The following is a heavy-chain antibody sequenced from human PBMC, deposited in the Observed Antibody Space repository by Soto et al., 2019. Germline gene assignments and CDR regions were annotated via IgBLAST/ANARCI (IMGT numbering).Heavy chain of an antibody. CDR1: GGSVSTGPYH. Sequence: QVQLQESGPGLVKTSKTMSLTCTVSGGSVSTGPYHWNWVRQPPGKGLEWIGHISYSGTANYNPSLRGRVTMATDTSMNQLSLRLTSVTAADTAVYYCMRSHGAYWGQGALVTVSP. V-gene: IGHV4-61*01. CDR2: ISYSGTA. CDR3: MRSHGAY. D-gene: IGHD2-8*01. J-gene: IGHJ4*02.